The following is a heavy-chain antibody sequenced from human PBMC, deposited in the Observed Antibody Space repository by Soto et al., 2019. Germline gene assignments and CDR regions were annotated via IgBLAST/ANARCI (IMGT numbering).Heavy chain of an antibody. CDR3: ARERAHYGMDV. D-gene: IGHD6-25*01. CDR2: MNPTSGNT. CDR1: GYTFTSYD. Sequence: QVQLVQSGAEVKKPGASVKVSCKASGYTFTSYDISWVRQATGQGLEWMGWMNPTSGNTGFAQKFQGRVTMTRNTSRSTAYMELSSLRSEDTAVYYCARERAHYGMDVWGQGTTVTVSS. V-gene: IGHV1-8*01. J-gene: IGHJ6*02.